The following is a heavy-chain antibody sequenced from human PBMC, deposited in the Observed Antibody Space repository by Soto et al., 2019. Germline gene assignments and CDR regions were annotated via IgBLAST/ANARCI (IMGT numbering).Heavy chain of an antibody. CDR1: GFTFSSHA. V-gene: IGHV3-23*01. Sequence: GGSLRLSCSASGFTFSSHAMTWVRQAPGKGLECVSAISGSADRTYYADSVKGRFTISRDNFKDTSYLQMKSLRAEDTAVYYCATAVVVGAWLESWGRGILVTV. D-gene: IGHD2-15*01. CDR3: ATAVVVGAWLES. CDR2: ISGSADRT. J-gene: IGHJ5*01.